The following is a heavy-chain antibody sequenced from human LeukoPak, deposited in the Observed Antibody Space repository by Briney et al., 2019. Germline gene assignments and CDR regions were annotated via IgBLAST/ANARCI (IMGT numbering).Heavy chain of an antibody. CDR3: AKDSRLVGTDY. CDR1: GFTFSNYA. V-gene: IGHV3-23*01. CDR2: ISGFGVST. Sequence: GGSLILSCAASGFTFSNYAMTWVRQAPGKGLEWVSTISGFGVSTYYADSVKGRFTISRDNAKNTLYLQMNSLRAEDTAVYYCAKDSRLVGTDYWGQGTLVTVSS. D-gene: IGHD2-21*02. J-gene: IGHJ4*02.